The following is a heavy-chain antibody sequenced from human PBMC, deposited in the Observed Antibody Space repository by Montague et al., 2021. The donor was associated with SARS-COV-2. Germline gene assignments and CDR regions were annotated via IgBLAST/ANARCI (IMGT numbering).Heavy chain of an antibody. Sequence: SETLSLTCSVSGDSVGDYYWSWIRQPPGMGLDWIGYISNSESAKXSHSYSGNTKYAPSFQSRVALSLDTSTNEFSLKLSSVTAADTAVYYCAGHPPGYSCSWITDYVNGMDVWGQGTTVTVSS. V-gene: IGHV4-59*08. CDR3: AGHPPGYSCSWITDYVNGMDV. CDR1: GDSVGDYY. J-gene: IGHJ6*02. CDR2: ISNSESAKXSHSYSGNT. D-gene: IGHD6-13*01.